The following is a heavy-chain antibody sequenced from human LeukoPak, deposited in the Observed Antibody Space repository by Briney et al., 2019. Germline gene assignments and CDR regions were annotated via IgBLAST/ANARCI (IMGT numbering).Heavy chain of an antibody. V-gene: IGHV1-24*01. CDR2: FDPEDGET. J-gene: IGHJ5*02. CDR3: ATVFPLWFGELPVEGNWFDP. CDR1: GYTLTELS. D-gene: IGHD3-10*01. Sequence: ASVKVSCKVSGYTLTELSMHWVRQAPGKGLEWMGGFDPEDGETIYAQKFQGRVTMTEDTSTDTAYMELSSLRSEDTAVYYCATVFPLWFGELPVEGNWFDPWGQGTLVTVSS.